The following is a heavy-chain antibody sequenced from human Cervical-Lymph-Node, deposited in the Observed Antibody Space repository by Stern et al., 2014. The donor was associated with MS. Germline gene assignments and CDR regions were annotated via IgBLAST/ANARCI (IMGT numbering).Heavy chain of an antibody. CDR3: ARDKEYNYGYDSHYAMDV. Sequence: VQLVESGPGLVKPSETLSLTCTVSGGSISSYYWSWIRQPPGKGLEWIGYIYQSGGTNYNPSLKSRVTISIDTSKNQFSLRLRSVTAADTAVYYCARDKEYNYGYDSHYAMDVWGQGTTVAVSS. D-gene: IGHD5-18*01. J-gene: IGHJ6*02. CDR1: GGSISSYY. V-gene: IGHV4-59*12. CDR2: IYQSGGT.